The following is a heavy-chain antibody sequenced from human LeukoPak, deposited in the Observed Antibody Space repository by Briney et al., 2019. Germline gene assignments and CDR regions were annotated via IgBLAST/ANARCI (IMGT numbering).Heavy chain of an antibody. CDR2: ISGSGGST. Sequence: GGSLRLSCAASGFTFSSYAMSWVRQAPGKGLEWVSAISGSGGSTYYADSVKGRFTISRDNSKNTLYLQMNSLRAEDTAVYYCAKVPFPYSSSWYPHYFDYWGQGTLGTVSS. J-gene: IGHJ4*02. D-gene: IGHD6-13*01. CDR3: AKVPFPYSSSWYPHYFDY. CDR1: GFTFSSYA. V-gene: IGHV3-23*01.